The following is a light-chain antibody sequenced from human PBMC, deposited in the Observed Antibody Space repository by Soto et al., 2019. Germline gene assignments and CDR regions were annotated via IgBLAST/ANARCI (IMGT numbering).Light chain of an antibody. J-gene: IGKJ1*01. Sequence: DIQMTQSPSSLSASVGDRITITCRASQGISSYLAWYQQKPGKVPNLLLYATSTLQSGVPSRFSGSGSGTYFNLTISSLQPEDVATYFCQKYNSASRTFGQGTKVEIK. CDR1: QGISSY. CDR2: ATS. V-gene: IGKV1-27*01. CDR3: QKYNSASRT.